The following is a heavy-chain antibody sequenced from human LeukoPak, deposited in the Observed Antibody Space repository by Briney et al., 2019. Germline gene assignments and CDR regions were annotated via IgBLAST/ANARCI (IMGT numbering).Heavy chain of an antibody. V-gene: IGHV4-59*08. J-gene: IGHJ4*02. CDR2: IYYSGST. CDR3: ARHTDIAPLSSLKY. Sequence: SETLSLTCTVSGGSISGYYWSWIRQTPGKGLEWIWDIYYSGSTNYNPSLKSRVTISVDTSKNQFSLKLSSVTAADTAVYYCARHTDIAPLSSLKYWGQGTLVTVSS. CDR1: GGSISGYY. D-gene: IGHD6-13*01.